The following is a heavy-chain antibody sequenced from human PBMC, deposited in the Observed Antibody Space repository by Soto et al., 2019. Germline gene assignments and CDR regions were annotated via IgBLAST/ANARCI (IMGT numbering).Heavy chain of an antibody. D-gene: IGHD1-26*01. CDR1: GVSISNSGFY. CDR3: ARHRLLTPPVY. CDR2: IYYSGST. V-gene: IGHV4-39*01. J-gene: IGHJ4*02. Sequence: QLQLQESGPGLVKTSETLSLTCTVYGVSISNSGFYWGWIRQPPGKGLEWIGSIYYSGSTYYNPSLKSRVNISVDTSKNQFSLKLSCVTAADTSVYYCARHRLLTPPVYWGQGTLVTVSS.